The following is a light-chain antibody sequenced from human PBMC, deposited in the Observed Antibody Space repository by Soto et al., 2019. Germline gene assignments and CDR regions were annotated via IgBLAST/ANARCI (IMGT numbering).Light chain of an antibody. Sequence: EMVMTQSPATLSVSPGERVTLSCRASESVNSNLAWYQQKPGQGPSLLIYYASTRVTGVPARFSGSGSGTEFTLTISSLQSEDFGVYYCQHYSNWPPTFGPGTKVEIK. J-gene: IGKJ3*01. CDR1: ESVNSN. V-gene: IGKV3-15*01. CDR2: YAS. CDR3: QHYSNWPPT.